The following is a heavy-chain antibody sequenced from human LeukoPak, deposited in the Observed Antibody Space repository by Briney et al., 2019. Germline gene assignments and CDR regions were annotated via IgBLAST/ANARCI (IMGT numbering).Heavy chain of an antibody. CDR1: GNTFTCYF. CDR3: ARRGGKNYGDYVLYSYYMDV. CDR2: NSACNGNT. V-gene: IGHV1-18*04. Sequence: ASVKFSWKASGNTFTCYFLHLVRQAPGQGVEWVRCNSACNGNTYHAQQKRGIVTMTRDTSTGTAYMELRSLRYDDTAVYYCARRGGKNYGDYVLYSYYMDVWGKGTTVTVSS. D-gene: IGHD4-17*01. J-gene: IGHJ6*03.